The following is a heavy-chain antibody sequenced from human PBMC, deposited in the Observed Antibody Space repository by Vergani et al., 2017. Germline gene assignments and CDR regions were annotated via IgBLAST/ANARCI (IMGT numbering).Heavy chain of an antibody. J-gene: IGHJ6*02. CDR2: IYYSGST. V-gene: IGHV4-59*01. D-gene: IGHD4-17*01. CDR1: GRSISSYY. CDR3: ARDLRGGMDV. Sequence: QVQLQESGPGLVKPSETLSLTCTVSGRSISSYYWSWIRQPPGKGLEWIGYIYYSGSTNYNPSLKSRVTISVDTSKNQFSLKLSSVTAADTAVYYCARDLRGGMDVWGQGTTVTVSS.